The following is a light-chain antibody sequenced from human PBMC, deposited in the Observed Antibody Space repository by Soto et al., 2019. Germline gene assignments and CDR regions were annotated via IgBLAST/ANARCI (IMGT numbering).Light chain of an antibody. CDR1: SSDVGGYNY. V-gene: IGLV2-14*01. Sequence: QSALTQPASVSGSPGQSITISCTGTSSDVGGYNYVSWYQQHPGKAPKLMIYDVSNRPSGFSNRFSGSKSGNTASLTISGLQAEDEADYYCSSSTSSSTVVFGGGTKLTVL. CDR3: SSSTSSSTVV. CDR2: DVS. J-gene: IGLJ2*01.